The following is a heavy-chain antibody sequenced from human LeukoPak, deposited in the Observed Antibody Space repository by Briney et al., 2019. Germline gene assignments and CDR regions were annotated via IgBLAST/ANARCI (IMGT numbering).Heavy chain of an antibody. CDR3: AKAPGEIAVAGLFDY. J-gene: IGHJ4*02. CDR1: GFTCSSYA. CDR2: ISGSGGST. V-gene: IGHV3-23*01. Sequence: GGSLRLSCAASGFTCSSYARSWVRQAPGKGLEWVSAISGSGGSTYYADSVKGRFTISRDNSKNTLYLQMNSLRAEDTAVYYCAKAPGEIAVAGLFDYWGQGTLVTVSS. D-gene: IGHD6-19*01.